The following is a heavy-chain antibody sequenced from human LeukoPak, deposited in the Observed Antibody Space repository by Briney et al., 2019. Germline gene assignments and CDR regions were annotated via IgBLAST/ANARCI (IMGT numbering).Heavy chain of an antibody. Sequence: PGGSLRLSCAASGFTYSNYAMSWVRQAPGKGLEWVSGISGSGTNTYYADSVKGRLTISKDNSKNTLYLQMNNLRVEDTAVYYCAKVLNYYGTFDIWGQGTVVTVSS. CDR2: ISGSGTNT. CDR1: GFTYSNYA. CDR3: AKVLNYYGTFDI. J-gene: IGHJ3*02. V-gene: IGHV3-23*01. D-gene: IGHD3-10*01.